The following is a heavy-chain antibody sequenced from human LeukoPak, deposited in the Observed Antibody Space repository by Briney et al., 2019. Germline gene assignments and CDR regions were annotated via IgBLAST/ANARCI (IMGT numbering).Heavy chain of an antibody. J-gene: IGHJ5*02. CDR2: ISRSGTYT. V-gene: IGHV3-21*01. CDR3: ARDPRASTAAAGWFDP. CDR1: GFTFSSYW. Sequence: GGSLRLSCAASGFTFSSYWMHWVRQAPGKGLEWVSSISRSGTYTFYADSVKGRFTISRDSAENSLFLQMNSLRVEDTAVYYCARDPRASTAAAGWFDPWGQGALVIVSS. D-gene: IGHD6-13*01.